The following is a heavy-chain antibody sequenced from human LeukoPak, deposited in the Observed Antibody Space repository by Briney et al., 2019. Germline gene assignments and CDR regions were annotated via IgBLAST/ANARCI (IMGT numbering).Heavy chain of an antibody. Sequence: SETLSLTCAVSGYSIRSGYYWGWIRQPPGKGLEWIGSIYYSGSTYYNPSLKSRVTISVDTSKNQFSLKVSSVTAADTAVYYCARLISGDYYFDYWGQGTLVTVSS. D-gene: IGHD4-17*01. CDR3: ARLISGDYYFDY. CDR2: IYYSGST. J-gene: IGHJ4*02. CDR1: GYSIRSGYY. V-gene: IGHV4-38-2*01.